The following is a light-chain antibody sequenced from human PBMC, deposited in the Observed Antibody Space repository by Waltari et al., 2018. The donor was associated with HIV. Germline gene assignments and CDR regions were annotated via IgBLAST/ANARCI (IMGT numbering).Light chain of an antibody. Sequence: DIQMTQSPASLSASVGDRVTITCRASQGIRNDVGWYQQKPGKAPKRLIFGASSLQSGVPSRFSGSGSGTAFTLTISSLQPEDFATYYCLQHNSYPYTFGQGTKLEIK. V-gene: IGKV1-17*01. CDR1: QGIRND. J-gene: IGKJ2*01. CDR2: GAS. CDR3: LQHNSYPYT.